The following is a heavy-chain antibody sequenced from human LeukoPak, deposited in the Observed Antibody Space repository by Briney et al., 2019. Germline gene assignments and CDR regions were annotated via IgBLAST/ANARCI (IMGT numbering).Heavy chain of an antibody. CDR3: AKGYTFHGVAYDSGYFDY. Sequence: PGRSLRLSCVTSGFTFGDYTMHWVRQVPGKGLEWLSGITWDGGNIAYADSVKGRYTISRDNAKSSLYLQMNSLRNEDMAFYFCAKGYTFHGVAYDSGYFDYWGQGTLVTVSS. D-gene: IGHD3-3*01. V-gene: IGHV3-9*03. CDR2: ITWDGGNI. J-gene: IGHJ4*02. CDR1: GFTFGDYT.